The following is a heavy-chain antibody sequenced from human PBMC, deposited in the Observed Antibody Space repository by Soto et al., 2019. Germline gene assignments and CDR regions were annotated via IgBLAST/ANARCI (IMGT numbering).Heavy chain of an antibody. Sequence: QVQLQESGPGLVKPSQTLSLTCTVSGGSISSGGYYWSWIRQHPGKGLEWIGYIYYSGSTYYNPSLNSRVTISVDTSKNQFSRKLSSVTAADTAVYYCARFHYYGSGSYYNYYYYGMVVWGQGTTVTVSS. V-gene: IGHV4-31*03. CDR1: GGSISSGGYY. J-gene: IGHJ6*02. CDR2: IYYSGST. D-gene: IGHD3-10*01. CDR3: ARFHYYGSGSYYNYYYYGMVV.